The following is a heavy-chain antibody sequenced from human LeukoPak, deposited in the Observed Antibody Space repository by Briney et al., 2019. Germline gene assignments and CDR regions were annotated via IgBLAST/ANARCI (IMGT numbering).Heavy chain of an antibody. CDR3: ATAGDRHFDY. D-gene: IGHD3-10*01. CDR1: GYTFSDYY. V-gene: IGHV1-2*02. Sequence: ASVKVSCKASGYTFSDYYMHWVRQAPGQGLEWMGWINPNSGGTHYAQKFQGRVTMTRDTSIRTVYMEVSSLRSDDTAVYYCATAGDRHFDYWGQGTLVTVSS. CDR2: INPNSGGT. J-gene: IGHJ4*02.